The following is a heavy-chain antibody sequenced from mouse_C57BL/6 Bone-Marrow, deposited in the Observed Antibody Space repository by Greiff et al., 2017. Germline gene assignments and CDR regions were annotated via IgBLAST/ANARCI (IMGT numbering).Heavy chain of an antibody. Sequence: QVQLQQPGAELVKPGASVKMSCKASGYTFTSYWITWVKQRPGQGLEWIGDIYPTSGRTNYNEKFKSKAILTVDTSSNAAYMQLSSLPSEDSAVFYCAGSYPVGGGFDYWGQGNALTVSS. CDR1: GYTFTSYW. CDR3: AGSYPVGGGFDY. V-gene: IGHV1-55*01. D-gene: IGHD6-5*01. J-gene: IGHJ2*01. CDR2: IYPTSGRT.